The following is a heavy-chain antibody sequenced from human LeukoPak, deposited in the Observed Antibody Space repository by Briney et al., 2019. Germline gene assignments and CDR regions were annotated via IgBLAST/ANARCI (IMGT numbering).Heavy chain of an antibody. CDR1: GVSISCSSYF. CDR2: MFYDGCT. CDR3: ARQELGYIYSLFDY. D-gene: IGHD5-18*01. V-gene: IGHV4-39*01. J-gene: IGHJ4*02. Sequence: SETLSLTCTVSGVSISCSSYFWRWIRQPPGKGREWIASMFYDGCTYDHPSLKSRVTRSVDTSKNQFSLKLRFVTAADTAVYYCARQELGYIYSLFDYWGQGTLVTVSS.